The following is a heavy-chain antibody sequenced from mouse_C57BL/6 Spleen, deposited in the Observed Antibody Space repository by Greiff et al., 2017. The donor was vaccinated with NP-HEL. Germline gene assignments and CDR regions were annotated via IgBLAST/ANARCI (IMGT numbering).Heavy chain of an antibody. V-gene: IGHV1-82*01. D-gene: IGHD2-12*01. CDR3: ARAYDYAMDY. CDR1: GYAFSSSW. Sequence: EQSGPELVKPGASVKISCKASGYAFSSSWMNWVKQRPGKGLEWIGRIYPGDGDTNYNGKFKGKATLTADKSSSTAYMQLSSLTSEDSAVYFCARAYDYAMDYWGQGTSVTVSS. CDR2: IYPGDGDT. J-gene: IGHJ4*01.